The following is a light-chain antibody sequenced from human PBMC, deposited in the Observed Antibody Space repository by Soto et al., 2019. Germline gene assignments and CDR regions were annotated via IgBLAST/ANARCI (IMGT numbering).Light chain of an antibody. J-gene: IGKJ4*01. CDR1: QGISSS. CDR2: VAS. V-gene: IGKV1-9*01. CDR3: QQLNSWLT. Sequence: EIQLTQSPSFLSASVGDRVTITCRASQGISSSLAWYQQKPGKAPTLLIYVASILQNGVPSRFSGSGSGTEFTLTISSLQPEDFATYYCQQLNSWLTFGGGTKVEIK.